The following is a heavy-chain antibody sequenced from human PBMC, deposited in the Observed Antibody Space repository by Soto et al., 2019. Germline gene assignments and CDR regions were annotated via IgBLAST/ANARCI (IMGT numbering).Heavy chain of an antibody. Sequence: QVQLVESGGGVVQPGRSLRLSCAASGFTFSSYGMHWVRQAPGKGLEWVAVIWYDGSNKYYADSVKGRFTISRDNSKNTLYLQRNSLRAEDTAVYYCARKRYYYGMDVWGQGTTVTVSS. J-gene: IGHJ6*02. CDR2: IWYDGSNK. V-gene: IGHV3-33*01. CDR1: GFTFSSYG. CDR3: ARKRYYYGMDV.